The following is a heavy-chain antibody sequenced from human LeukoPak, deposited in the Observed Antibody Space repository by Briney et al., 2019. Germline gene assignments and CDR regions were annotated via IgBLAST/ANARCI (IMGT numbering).Heavy chain of an antibody. Sequence: GGSLRLSCAASGFTFSSYWMHWVRQAPGKGLVWVSRINSDGSSTSYADSVKGRFTISRDNAKNTLYLQMSSLRAEDTAVYYCAREGTYYDILTGYYMESAFDIWGQGTMVTVSS. D-gene: IGHD3-9*01. CDR1: GFTFSSYW. J-gene: IGHJ3*02. CDR2: INSDGSST. V-gene: IGHV3-74*01. CDR3: AREGTYYDILTGYYMESAFDI.